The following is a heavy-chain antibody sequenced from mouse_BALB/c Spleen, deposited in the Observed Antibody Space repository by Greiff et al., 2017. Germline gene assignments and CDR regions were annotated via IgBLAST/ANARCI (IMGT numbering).Heavy chain of an antibody. CDR1: GFTFSSFG. CDR2: ISSGSSTI. J-gene: IGHJ3*01. D-gene: IGHD2-14*01. CDR3: ARGVRFAY. Sequence: EVQVVESGGGLVQPGGSRKLSCAASGFTFSSFGMHWVRQAPEKGLEWVAYISSGSSTIYYADTVKGRFTISRDNPKNTLFLQMTSLRSEDTAMYYCARGVRFAYWGQGTLVTVSA. V-gene: IGHV5-17*02.